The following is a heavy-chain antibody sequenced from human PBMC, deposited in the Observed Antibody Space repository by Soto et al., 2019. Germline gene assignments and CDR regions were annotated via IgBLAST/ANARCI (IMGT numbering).Heavy chain of an antibody. CDR2: INAGNGNT. Sequence: ASVKVSCKASGYTFTSYGIHWVRQAPGQRLEWTGWINAGNGNTKYSERFQGRVTITADESTSTAYMELSSLRSEDTAVYYCARDAGGYSSGWYGHDDAFDIWGQGTMVTVSS. J-gene: IGHJ3*02. D-gene: IGHD6-19*01. CDR1: GYTFTSYG. V-gene: IGHV1-3*01. CDR3: ARDAGGYSSGWYGHDDAFDI.